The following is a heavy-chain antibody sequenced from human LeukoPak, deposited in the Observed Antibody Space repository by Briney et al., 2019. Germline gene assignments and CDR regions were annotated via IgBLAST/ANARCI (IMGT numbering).Heavy chain of an antibody. J-gene: IGHJ1*01. V-gene: IGHV1-2*02. CDR3: ARDRGNPSCSSTSCRGPAAEYFQH. D-gene: IGHD2-2*01. CDR2: INPNSGGT. Sequence: GASVKVSCKASGYTFTGYYMHWVRQAPGQGLEWMGWINPNSGGTNYAQKFQGRVTMTRDTSISTAYMELSRLRSDDTAVYYCARDRGNPSCSSTSCRGPAAEYFQHWGQGTLVTVSS. CDR1: GYTFTGYY.